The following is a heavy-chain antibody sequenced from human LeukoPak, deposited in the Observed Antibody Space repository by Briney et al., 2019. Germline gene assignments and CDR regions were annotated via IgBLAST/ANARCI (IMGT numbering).Heavy chain of an antibody. CDR3: ARDPIGSRWPYYFDY. D-gene: IGHD6-13*01. J-gene: IGHJ4*02. V-gene: IGHV3-23*01. CDR2: ISISGDTT. Sequence: GGSLRLSCGASGFTFSSHAMTWVRQAPGKGLEWVSAISISGDTTYYADAVKGRFTISRDNSKNTLYLQMNSLRAEDTAVYYCARDPIGSRWPYYFDYWGQGTLVTVAS. CDR1: GFTFSSHA.